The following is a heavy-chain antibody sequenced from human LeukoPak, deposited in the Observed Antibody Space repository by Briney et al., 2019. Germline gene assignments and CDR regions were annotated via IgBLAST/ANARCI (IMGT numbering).Heavy chain of an antibody. V-gene: IGHV4-39*07. J-gene: IGHJ4*02. CDR3: ARGYYDSSGYYGPVY. Sequence: SQTQSLTRTVSVRFINSSSHYWGWIRQPPGKGLEWIRSIYYSGRTYYNPSLKRRVTIAVDTSKNQFSLKLISVTAADTAVYYCARGYYDSSGYYGPVYWGQGTLVTVSS. CDR2: IYYSGRT. CDR1: VRFINSSSHY. D-gene: IGHD3-22*01.